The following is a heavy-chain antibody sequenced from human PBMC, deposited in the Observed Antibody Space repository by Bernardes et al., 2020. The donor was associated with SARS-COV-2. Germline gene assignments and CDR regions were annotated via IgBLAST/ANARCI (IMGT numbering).Heavy chain of an antibody. Sequence: GGSLRLSCIASGFAFGDYAMAWFRQAPGKGLEWVGLIRSKPYGETTEYAASVKGRFTISRDDSKSIVDLQMNSLQTEDTAMYYCTRDSQILAAVDAFDIWGQGTMVTVSS. CDR3: TRDSQILAAVDAFDI. D-gene: IGHD6-13*01. V-gene: IGHV3-49*03. CDR2: IRSKPYGETT. J-gene: IGHJ3*02. CDR1: GFAFGDYA.